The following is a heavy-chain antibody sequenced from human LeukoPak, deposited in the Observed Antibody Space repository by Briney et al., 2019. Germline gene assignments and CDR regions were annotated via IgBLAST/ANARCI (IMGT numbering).Heavy chain of an antibody. CDR3: ARDPGRTMIVDGY. Sequence: ASVKVSCKTSGYTFSNYGISWVRQAPGQGLEWMGWISAYNGNTNYVQKLQGRVTMTTDTSTSTAYMELRSLRSDDAAVYYCARDPGRTMIVDGYWGQGTLVTVSS. V-gene: IGHV1-18*01. J-gene: IGHJ4*02. CDR2: ISAYNGNT. D-gene: IGHD3-22*01. CDR1: GYTFSNYG.